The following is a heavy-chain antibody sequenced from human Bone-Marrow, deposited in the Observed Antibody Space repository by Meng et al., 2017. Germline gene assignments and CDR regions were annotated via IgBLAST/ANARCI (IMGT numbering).Heavy chain of an antibody. J-gene: IGHJ4*02. Sequence: GESLKISCAASGFTFSNAWMSWVRQAPGKGLEWVGRIKSKTDGGTTDYAVPVKSRFTISRDDSKNTLYLQMNSLKTEDTAVYYCTTPIRITMVRGVIIKLIDYWGQGTLVTVSS. CDR3: TTPIRITMVRGVIIKLIDY. V-gene: IGHV3-15*01. D-gene: IGHD3-10*01. CDR2: IKSKTDGGTT. CDR1: GFTFSNAW.